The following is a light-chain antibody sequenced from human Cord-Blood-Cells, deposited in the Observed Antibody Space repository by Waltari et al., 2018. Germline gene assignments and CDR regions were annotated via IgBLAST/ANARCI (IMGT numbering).Light chain of an antibody. Sequence: AIRMTQSPSSLSASTGDRVPLTCRASQGISSYLAWYQQKPGKAHKLLIYAASTLQSGVPSRFSGSGSGTDFTLTISCLQSEDFATYYCRQYYSYPRTFGQGTKVEIK. J-gene: IGKJ1*01. V-gene: IGKV1-8*01. CDR2: AAS. CDR1: QGISSY. CDR3: RQYYSYPRT.